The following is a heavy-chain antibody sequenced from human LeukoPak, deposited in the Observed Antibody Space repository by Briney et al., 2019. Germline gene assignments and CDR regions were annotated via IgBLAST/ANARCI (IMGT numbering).Heavy chain of an antibody. CDR3: AKVRCSSTSCPEMAFDI. CDR1: GFTFSSYA. CDR2: ISGSGGST. V-gene: IGHV3-23*01. Sequence: QPGGSLRLSCAASGFTFSSYAMSWVRQAPGKGLEWVSAISGSGGSTYYADSVKGRFTISRDNSKNTLYLQMNSLRAEDTAVYYCAKVRCSSTSCPEMAFDIWGQGTMVTVSS. D-gene: IGHD2-2*01. J-gene: IGHJ3*02.